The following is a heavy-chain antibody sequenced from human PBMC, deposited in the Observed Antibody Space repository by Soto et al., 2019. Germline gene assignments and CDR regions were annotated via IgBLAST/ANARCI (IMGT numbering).Heavy chain of an antibody. CDR3: AKDLRYCSSTSCYRDDAFDI. Sequence: EVQLLESGGGLVQPGGSLRLSCAASGFTFSSYAMSWVRQAPGKGLEWVSAISGSGGSTYYADSVKGRFTISRDNSKNTLYLQMNSLRAEDTAVYYCAKDLRYCSSTSCYRDDAFDIWGQGTMVTVSS. D-gene: IGHD2-2*02. CDR2: ISGSGGST. J-gene: IGHJ3*02. CDR1: GFTFSSYA. V-gene: IGHV3-23*01.